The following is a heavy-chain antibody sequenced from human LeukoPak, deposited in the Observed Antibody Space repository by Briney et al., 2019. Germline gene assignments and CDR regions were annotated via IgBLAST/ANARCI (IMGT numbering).Heavy chain of an antibody. V-gene: IGHV3-23*01. Sequence: GGSLRLSCAASGFTFSSYAMSWVRQAPGKGLEWVSAISGSGGSTYYADSVKGRFTISRDNSKNTLYLQMNGLRAEDTAVYYCAKDQVRGVIHRILANWFDPWGQGTLVTVSS. J-gene: IGHJ5*02. D-gene: IGHD3-10*01. CDR1: GFTFSSYA. CDR3: AKDQVRGVIHRILANWFDP. CDR2: ISGSGGST.